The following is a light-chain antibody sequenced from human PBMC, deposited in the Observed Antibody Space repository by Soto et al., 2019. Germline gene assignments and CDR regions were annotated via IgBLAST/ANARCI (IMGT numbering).Light chain of an antibody. J-gene: IGKJ5*01. Sequence: IGMTQSPATLSVSPGERATLSCMASQSISRNLAWYKQKPGQAPRLLSYAASTRATGLPARVSGSGSGTEFTLTISRLETEDFEVFYCQQYGTSEIIFGQGTRLEIK. CDR1: QSISRN. V-gene: IGKV3-15*01. CDR3: QQYGTSEII. CDR2: AAS.